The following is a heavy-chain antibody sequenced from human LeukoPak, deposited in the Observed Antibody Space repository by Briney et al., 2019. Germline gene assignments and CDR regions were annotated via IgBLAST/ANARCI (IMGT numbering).Heavy chain of an antibody. V-gene: IGHV4-34*01. J-gene: IGHJ4*02. D-gene: IGHD6-19*01. CDR1: GGSFSGYY. CDR2: INHSGST. Sequence: SETLSLTCAVYGGSFSGYYWSWIRQPTGKGLEWIGEINHSGSTNYNPSLKSRVTISVDTSKNQFSLKLSSVTAADTAVYYCARVGEYSSGWYCFDYWGQGTLVTVSS. CDR3: ARVGEYSSGWYCFDY.